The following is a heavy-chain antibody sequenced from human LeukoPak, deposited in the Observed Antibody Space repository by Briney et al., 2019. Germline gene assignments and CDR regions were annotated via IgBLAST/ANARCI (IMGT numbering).Heavy chain of an antibody. CDR1: GGSFSGYS. V-gene: IGHV4-34*01. CDR3: ARGDYYDSSEVLDV. CDR2: INHSGST. D-gene: IGHD3-22*01. Sequence: SETLSLTCAVYGGSFSGYSWTWIRQPPGKGLEWIGEINHSGSTNYNPSLKSRVTISVDKSKSQFSLKLSSVTAAVTAVYYCARGDYYDSSEVLDVWGKGTTVTVSS. J-gene: IGHJ6*04.